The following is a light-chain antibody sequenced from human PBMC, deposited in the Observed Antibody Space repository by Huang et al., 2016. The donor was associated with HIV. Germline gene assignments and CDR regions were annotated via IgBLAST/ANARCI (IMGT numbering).Light chain of an antibody. CDR3: QQSNSWPPWT. Sequence: EIVMTQSPAILSVSPGERATLSCRASQRVSNNLAWYQQKPGQAPRLVIYGVSTRATGIPARFSGSGSGTEVTLTISSLQSEDFAVYYCQQSNSWPPWTFGQGTKVEI. J-gene: IGKJ1*01. CDR1: QRVSNN. CDR2: GVS. V-gene: IGKV3-15*01.